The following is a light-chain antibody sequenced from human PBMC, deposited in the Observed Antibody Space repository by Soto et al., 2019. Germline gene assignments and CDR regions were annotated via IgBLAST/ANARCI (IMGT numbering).Light chain of an antibody. V-gene: IGKV1-17*01. CDR3: LQHNSYSWP. CDR1: QRIGSS. Sequence: IKMNQSPSALSASIGDRVTITCRAGQRIGSSLNWYQHKPGRAPNLLIYAASNFQGGVPSRFSGSGFGTEFTLTISSLQPEDFATYYCLQHNSYSWPFGQRTKL. CDR2: AAS. J-gene: IGKJ1*01.